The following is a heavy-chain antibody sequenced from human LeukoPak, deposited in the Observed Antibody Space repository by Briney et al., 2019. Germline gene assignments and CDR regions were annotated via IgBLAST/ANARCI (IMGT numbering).Heavy chain of an antibody. J-gene: IGHJ6*02. D-gene: IGHD4-17*01. V-gene: IGHV5-51*01. CDR3: AREINGDSRYGMDV. CDR1: GYSFTTYW. Sequence: GESLKISCKGSGYSFTTYWIGWVRQMPGKGLEWMGIIYPGDSDTRYSPSFQGQATISADKSITTAYLQWSSLKASDTAIYFCAREINGDSRYGMDVWGQGTTVTVSS. CDR2: IYPGDSDT.